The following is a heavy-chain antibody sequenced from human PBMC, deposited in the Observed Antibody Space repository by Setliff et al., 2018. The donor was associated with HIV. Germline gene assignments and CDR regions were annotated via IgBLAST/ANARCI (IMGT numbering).Heavy chain of an antibody. CDR1: AYTFNSYY. CDR3: ARDRPSSSWYFNAFDI. Sequence: ASVKVSCKTSAYTFNSYYMHWIRQAPGQGLEWMGLIGPSGSSTTYAQNFQGRVTMSRDTSTNTVYMELSSLRSGDTAVYYCARDRPSSSWYFNAFDIWGQGTMVTVSS. CDR2: IGPSGSST. D-gene: IGHD6-13*01. V-gene: IGHV1-46*02. J-gene: IGHJ3*02.